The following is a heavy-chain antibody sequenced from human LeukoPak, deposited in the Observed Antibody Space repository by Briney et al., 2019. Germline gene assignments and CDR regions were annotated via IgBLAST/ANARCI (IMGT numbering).Heavy chain of an antibody. CDR1: GGSISSGSYF. CDR2: IYTSGST. V-gene: IGHV4-61*02. CDR3: ARDLGGDSFDS. J-gene: IGHJ4*02. D-gene: IGHD3-3*01. Sequence: PSETLSLTCTVSGGSISSGSYFWSWIRQPAGKGLEWIGRIYTSGSTNYNPSLKSRVTISVDASTNHFSLKLSSVTAADTAVYYCARDLGGDSFDSWGQGTLVTVSS.